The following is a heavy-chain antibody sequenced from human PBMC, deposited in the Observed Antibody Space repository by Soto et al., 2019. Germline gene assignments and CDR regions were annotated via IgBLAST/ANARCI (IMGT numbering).Heavy chain of an antibody. CDR3: ARGGYSGYDALMYNSNQFDY. CDR2: ISSGGSA. J-gene: IGHJ4*02. D-gene: IGHD5-12*01. V-gene: IGHV3-66*01. CDR1: GFTVSSNY. Sequence: PGGSLRLSCAASGFTVSSNYMSWVRQAPGKGLDWVSLISSGGSAYYADSVKGRFTISRDTSKNTLSLQMNSLRAEDTAVYYCARGGYSGYDALMYNSNQFDYWGQGTLVTVSS.